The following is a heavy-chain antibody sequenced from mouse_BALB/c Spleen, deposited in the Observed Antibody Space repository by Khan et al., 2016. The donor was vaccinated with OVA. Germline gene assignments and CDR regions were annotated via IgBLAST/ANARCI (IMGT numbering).Heavy chain of an antibody. D-gene: IGHD1-1*01. J-gene: IGHJ2*01. CDR2: ISYSGRT. CDR1: GYSITSDYA. CDR3: ARSLTITTVVATDFDY. Sequence: EVQLQESGPGLVKPSQSLSLTCTVTGYSITSDYAWNWIRQFPGNKLEWMGYISYSGRTSYNPSLKSRISLTRDTPKNQFFLQLNSVTTEDTATYYCARSLTITTVVATDFDYWGQGTTLTVSS. V-gene: IGHV3-2*02.